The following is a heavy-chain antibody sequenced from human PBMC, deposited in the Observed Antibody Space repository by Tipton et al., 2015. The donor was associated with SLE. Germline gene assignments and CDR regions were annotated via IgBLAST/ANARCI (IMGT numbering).Heavy chain of an antibody. CDR3: ARHRLASCSRIGCSRGLDV. CDR1: GYSFSTYW. CDR2: IYPADSDT. Sequence: QLVQSGAEVKNPGESLKISCKASGYSFSTYWIGWVRLVPGKGLEWMGVIYPADSDTRYNPSFRGQVTISADMSISTAHLQWSSLKASDTATYYCARHRLASCSRIGCSRGLDVWGQGTSVTVSS. V-gene: IGHV5-51*01. D-gene: IGHD2-2*01. J-gene: IGHJ6*02.